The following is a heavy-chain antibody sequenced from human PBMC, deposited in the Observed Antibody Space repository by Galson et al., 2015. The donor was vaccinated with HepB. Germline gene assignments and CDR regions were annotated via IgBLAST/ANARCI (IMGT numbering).Heavy chain of an antibody. CDR1: GYTFTSYG. CDR3: ARDGGEEWELLHFDY. Sequence: SVKVSCKASGYTFTSYGISWVRQAPGQGLEWMGWISAYNGNTNYAQKLQGRVTMTTDTSTSTAYMELRSLRSDDTAVYYCARDGGEEWELLHFDYWGQGTLVTVSS. CDR2: ISAYNGNT. J-gene: IGHJ4*02. D-gene: IGHD1-26*01. V-gene: IGHV1-18*01.